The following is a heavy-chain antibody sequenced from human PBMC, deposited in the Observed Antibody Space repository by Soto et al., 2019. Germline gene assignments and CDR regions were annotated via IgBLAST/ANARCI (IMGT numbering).Heavy chain of an antibody. CDR1: GFTFSNAG. CDR3: TTRALAYCGGDCEYFQH. J-gene: IGHJ1*01. Sequence: GGSLRLSCAASGFTFSNAGMSWVRQAPGQGLGWVGRIKSKTDGGTTDYAAPVKGRFTISRDDSKNTLYLQMNSLKTEETAVYYCTTRALAYCGGDCEYFQHWGQGT. V-gene: IGHV3-15*01. D-gene: IGHD2-21*02. CDR2: IKSKTDGGTT.